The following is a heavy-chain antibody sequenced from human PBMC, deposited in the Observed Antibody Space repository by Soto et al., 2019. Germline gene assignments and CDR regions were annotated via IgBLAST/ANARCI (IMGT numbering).Heavy chain of an antibody. CDR2: ISSSGETI. CDR1: GFTLSNYE. CDR3: ARDSFPFYDLEGRQGAF. D-gene: IGHD3-16*01. J-gene: IGHJ4*02. V-gene: IGHV3-48*03. Sequence: EVQVVESGGDVVQPGGSLRLSCVASGFTLSNYEINWVRQAPGKGLEWVSYISSSGETIYYADSVKGRFTVSRDNAKKSVHLQMNSLRAEDTAVYYCARDSFPFYDLEGRQGAFWGQGTLVTVSA.